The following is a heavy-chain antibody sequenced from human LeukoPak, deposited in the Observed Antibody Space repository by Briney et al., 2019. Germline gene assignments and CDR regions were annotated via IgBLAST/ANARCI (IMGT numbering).Heavy chain of an antibody. CDR3: ARTWLSGGELDY. V-gene: IGHV3-30-3*01. J-gene: IGHJ4*02. CDR1: GFTFSSYA. CDR2: ISYDGSNK. Sequence: GRSLRLSCAASGFTFSSYAMHWVRQAPGKGLEWVAVISYDGSNKYYADSVKGRFTISRDNSKNTLYLQMNSLRAEDTAVYYCARTWLSGGELDYWGQGTLVTVSS. D-gene: IGHD3-10*01.